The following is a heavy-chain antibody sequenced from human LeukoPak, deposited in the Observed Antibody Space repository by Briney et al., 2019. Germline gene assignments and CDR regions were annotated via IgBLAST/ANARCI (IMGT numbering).Heavy chain of an antibody. CDR3: AKGPYDSSGYYPGFPSFGYFDY. D-gene: IGHD3-22*01. CDR2: ISGSGGST. CDR1: GFSFSSYE. J-gene: IGHJ4*02. V-gene: IGHV3-23*01. Sequence: GGSLRLSCAASGFSFSSYEMNWVRQAPGKGLEWVSAISGSGGSTYYADSVKGRFTISRDNSKNTLYLQMNSLRAEDTAVYYCAKGPYDSSGYYPGFPSFGYFDYWGQGTLVTVSS.